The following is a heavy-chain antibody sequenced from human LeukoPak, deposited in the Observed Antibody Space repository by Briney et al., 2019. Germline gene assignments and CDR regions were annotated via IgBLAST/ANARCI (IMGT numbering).Heavy chain of an antibody. CDR2: IYTSGST. D-gene: IGHD3-3*01. CDR3: ARADYDFWSGSSYYFDY. V-gene: IGHV4-4*09. J-gene: IGHJ4*02. CDR1: GGSISSYY. Sequence: PSETLSLTCTVSGGSISSYYWSWIREPPGKGLEWIGYIYTSGSTNYNPSLKSRVTISVDTSKNQFSLKLSSVTAADTAVYYCARADYDFWSGSSYYFDYWGQGTLVTVSS.